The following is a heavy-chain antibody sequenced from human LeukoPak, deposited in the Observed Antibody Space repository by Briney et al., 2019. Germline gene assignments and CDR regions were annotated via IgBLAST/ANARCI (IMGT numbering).Heavy chain of an antibody. CDR3: ARDVLIAADGVIRLDAFDI. CDR2: ISSSSSFI. Sequence: GSLSLSCAASGFTFSSYNMNWVRQTPGKGLEWVSSISSSSSFIYYADSVKGRFTISRDNAKNSLYLQMNSLRAEDTAVYYCARDVLIAADGVIRLDAFDIWGQGTVVTVSS. CDR1: GFTFSSYN. V-gene: IGHV3-21*01. J-gene: IGHJ3*02. D-gene: IGHD6-13*01.